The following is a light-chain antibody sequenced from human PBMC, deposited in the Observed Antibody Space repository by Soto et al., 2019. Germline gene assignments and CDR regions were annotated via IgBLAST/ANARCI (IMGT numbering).Light chain of an antibody. CDR1: QGINTY. J-gene: IGKJ3*01. CDR2: AAS. V-gene: IGKV1-8*01. CDR3: QQYYSYPFA. Sequence: AIRMTQSPASFSASTGDRVTITCRASQGINTYMAWYQQKPGKAPKLLIYAASTLQSGVPSRFSGSGSGTDFTLTISSLHSEDFATYYCQQYYSYPFAFGPGTKVDIK.